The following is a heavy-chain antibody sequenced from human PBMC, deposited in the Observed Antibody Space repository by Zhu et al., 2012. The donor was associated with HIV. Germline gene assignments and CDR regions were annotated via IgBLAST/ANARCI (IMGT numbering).Heavy chain of an antibody. J-gene: IGHJ3*01. V-gene: IGHV4-38-2*01. CDR2: ISHTGNT. CDR3: ARFPGTYEYDSYAFDC. CDR1: RYSISAGYY. Sequence: QVQLQESGPGLVKPSETLSLTCAVSRYSISAGYYWGWIRQPPGRGLEWIGSISHTGNTYYKSSLQSRVSMSLDTSKNHLSLKLRSVTAADTAIYFCARFPGTYEYDSYAFDCLGPRDNGSPSLQ. D-gene: IGHD3-22*01.